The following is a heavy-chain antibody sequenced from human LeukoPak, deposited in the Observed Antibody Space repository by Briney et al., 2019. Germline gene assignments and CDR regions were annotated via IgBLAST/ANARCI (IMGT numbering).Heavy chain of an antibody. Sequence: VASVKVSCKTSGYTFTSYDINWVRQASGQGLEWMGRINSNNGDTNYAQKFQGRVTMTRNTSISTAYMELSSLSPEDTAVYFCARATLVVPAALYYWGQGSLVTVSS. CDR1: GYTFTSYD. V-gene: IGHV1-8*01. D-gene: IGHD2-2*01. J-gene: IGHJ4*02. CDR2: INSNNGDT. CDR3: ARATLVVPAALYY.